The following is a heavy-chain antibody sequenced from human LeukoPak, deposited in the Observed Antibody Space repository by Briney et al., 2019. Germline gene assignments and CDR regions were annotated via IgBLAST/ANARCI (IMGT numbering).Heavy chain of an antibody. D-gene: IGHD2-21*01. V-gene: IGHV4-39*01. CDR3: ARQALWFFDY. CDR2: ISYGGST. J-gene: IGHJ4*02. CDR1: GGSINSGGHY. Sequence: PSETLSLTCTVSGGSINSGGHYWSRIRQPPGRGLEWIGSISYGGSTYYSPSLESRVTISVDTSKNQFSLRLSSVTAADTAVYYCARQALWFFDYWGQGTLVTVSS.